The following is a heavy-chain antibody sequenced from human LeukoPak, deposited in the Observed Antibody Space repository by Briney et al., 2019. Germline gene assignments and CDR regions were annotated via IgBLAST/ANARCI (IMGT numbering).Heavy chain of an antibody. D-gene: IGHD5-18*01. CDR2: IYWDEDK. V-gene: IGHV2-5*02. CDR1: GFSLSTSGVG. CDR3: AHRLRYSYGYDYFDY. Sequence: SGPTLVKPTQTLTLTCTFSGFSLSTSGVGVGWIRQPPGKALEWLALIYWDEDKRYSPSLTSRLTITKDTSKNQVVLTMTNMDPVDTATYYCAHRLRYSYGYDYFDYWGQGTLVTVSS. J-gene: IGHJ4*02.